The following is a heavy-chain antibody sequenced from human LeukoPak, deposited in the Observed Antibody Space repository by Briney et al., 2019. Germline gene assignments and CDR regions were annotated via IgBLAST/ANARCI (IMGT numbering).Heavy chain of an antibody. CDR1: GFTFSSYS. CDR2: IGSSSSYI. J-gene: IGHJ4*02. Sequence: GGSLRLSCAASGFTFSSYSMNWVRQAPGKGLEWVSSIGSSSSYIYYAASVKGRFTISRDNAKNSLYLQMNSLRAEETAVYYCARGKSRGAAAGSDYWGQGTLVTVSS. D-gene: IGHD6-13*01. V-gene: IGHV3-21*01. CDR3: ARGKSRGAAAGSDY.